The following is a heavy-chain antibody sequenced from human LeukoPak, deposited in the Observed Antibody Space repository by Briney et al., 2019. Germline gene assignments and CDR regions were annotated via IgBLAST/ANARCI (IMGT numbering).Heavy chain of an antibody. CDR2: MNPNSGNT. J-gene: IGHJ4*02. Sequence: GASVKVSCKASGYTFTSYDINWVRQATGQGLEWMGWMNPNSGNTGSAQKFRGRLTMTRNTSISTAYMELSSLRSEDTAVYYCARRSQAGGTGIGYWGQGTLVTVSS. V-gene: IGHV1-8*01. CDR1: GYTFTSYD. D-gene: IGHD6-19*01. CDR3: ARRSQAGGTGIGY.